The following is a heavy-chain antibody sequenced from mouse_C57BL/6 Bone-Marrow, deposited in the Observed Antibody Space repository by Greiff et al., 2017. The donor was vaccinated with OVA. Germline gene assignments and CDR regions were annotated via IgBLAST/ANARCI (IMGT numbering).Heavy chain of an antibody. CDR3: ASYGSSYGYFDY. Sequence: VQLQESDAELVKPGASVKISCKVSGYTFTDHTIHWMKQRPEQGLEWIGYIYPRDGSTKYNEKFKGKATLTADKSSSTAYMQLNSLTSEDSAVYYCASYGSSYGYFDYWGQGTTLTVSS. CDR1: GYTFTDHT. D-gene: IGHD1-1*01. J-gene: IGHJ2*01. V-gene: IGHV1-78*01. CDR2: IYPRDGST.